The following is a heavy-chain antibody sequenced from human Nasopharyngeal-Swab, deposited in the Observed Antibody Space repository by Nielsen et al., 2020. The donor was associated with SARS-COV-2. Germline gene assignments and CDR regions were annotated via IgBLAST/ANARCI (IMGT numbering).Heavy chain of an antibody. CDR2: FDPDDGKT. Sequence: ASVKVSCKVSGYILTEFYMHWVRQAPGKGLEWMGGFDPDDGKTIYAQKFQGRVTMTEDTSTDTAYMELSSLRSEDTAVYYCASRSFPGGDYWGQGTLVTVPS. J-gene: IGHJ4*02. V-gene: IGHV1-24*01. D-gene: IGHD3-10*01. CDR3: ASRSFPGGDY. CDR1: GYILTEFY.